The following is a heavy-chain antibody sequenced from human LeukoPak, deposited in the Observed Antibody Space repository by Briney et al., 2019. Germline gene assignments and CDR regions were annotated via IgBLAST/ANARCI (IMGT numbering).Heavy chain of an antibody. V-gene: IGHV4-59*01. CDR2: IYYSGST. CDR3: ARAMSIQLWSFVSGMDV. D-gene: IGHD5-18*01. Sequence: PSETLSLTCTVSGGSIGSYYWSWIRQPPGKGLEWIGYIYYSGSTNYNPSLKSRVTISVDTSKNQFSLKLSSVTAADTAVYYCARAMSIQLWSFVSGMDVWGQGTTVTVSS. CDR1: GGSIGSYY. J-gene: IGHJ6*02.